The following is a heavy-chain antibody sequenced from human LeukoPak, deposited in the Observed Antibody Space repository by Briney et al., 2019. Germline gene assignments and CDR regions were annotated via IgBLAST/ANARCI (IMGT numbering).Heavy chain of an antibody. CDR1: GFSFSSNW. V-gene: IGHV3-74*01. J-gene: IGHJ4*02. D-gene: IGHD2-2*01. Sequence: GGSLRLSCAASGFSFSSNWMHWVRQAPGNGLVWISRIDSDGSTTNFADSVKGRFTISRDNSKNTLYLQMTSLRAEDTGVYHCVAIVVARPRWGQGTLVTVSS. CDR2: IDSDGSTT. CDR3: VAIVVARPR.